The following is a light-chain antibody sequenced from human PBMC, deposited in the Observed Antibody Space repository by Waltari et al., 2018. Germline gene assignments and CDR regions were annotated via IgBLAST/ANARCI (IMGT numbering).Light chain of an antibody. CDR2: DVS. CDR1: SSDIGIYNY. J-gene: IGLJ1*01. CDR3: TSFSSDSTPLV. Sequence: QSALTQPASVSGSLGQSITMSCTGTSSDIGIYNYVSWYQQHPGKAPKLLIYDVSNRPSVVSNRFSGSKSGNTASLTISGLQSEDEADYYCTSFSSDSTPLVFGTGTRVTV. V-gene: IGLV2-14*03.